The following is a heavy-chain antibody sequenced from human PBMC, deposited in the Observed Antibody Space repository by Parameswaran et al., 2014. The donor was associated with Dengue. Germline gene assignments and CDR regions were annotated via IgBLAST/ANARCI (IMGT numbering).Heavy chain of an antibody. V-gene: IGHV7-4-1*02. J-gene: IGHJ6*02. D-gene: IGHD2-2*01. Sequence: WVRQAPGQGLEWMGWINTNTGNPTYAQGFTGRFVFSLDTSVSTAYLQISSLKAEDTAVYYCAREYLVCGSSTNCYYNGMDVWGQGTTVTVSS. CDR2: INTNTGNP. CDR3: AREYLVCGSSTNCYYNGMDV.